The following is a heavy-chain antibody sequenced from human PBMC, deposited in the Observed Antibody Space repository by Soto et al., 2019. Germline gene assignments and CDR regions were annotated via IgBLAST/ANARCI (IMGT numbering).Heavy chain of an antibody. Sequence: PGGSLRLSCAASGFTFSSYSMNWVRQAPGKGLEWVSSISSSSSYIYYADSVKGRFTISRDNAKNSLYLQMNSLRAEDTAVYYCLVVAASVLSSVPPAIPWGQGTLVTVSS. D-gene: IGHD2-15*01. CDR3: LVVAASVLSSVPPAIP. CDR2: ISSSSSYI. CDR1: GFTFSSYS. V-gene: IGHV3-21*01. J-gene: IGHJ5*02.